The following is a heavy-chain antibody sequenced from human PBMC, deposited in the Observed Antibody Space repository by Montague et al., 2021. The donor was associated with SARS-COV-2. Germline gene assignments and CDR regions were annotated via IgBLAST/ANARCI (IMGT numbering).Heavy chain of an antibody. CDR3: ARDGRFGELVY. CDR2: ISSSGSTI. J-gene: IGHJ4*02. V-gene: IGHV3-48*03. D-gene: IGHD3-10*01. Sequence: SLRLSCAASGFTFRTYEMNWVRQAPGKGLEWVSYISSSGSTIYYADSVKGRFTISRDNAKNSLYLQMNSLRAEDTAVYYCARDGRFGELVYWGQGTLVTVST. CDR1: GFTFRTYE.